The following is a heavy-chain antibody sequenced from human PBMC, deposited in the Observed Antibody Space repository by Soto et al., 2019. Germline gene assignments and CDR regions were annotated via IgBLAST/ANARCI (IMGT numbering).Heavy chain of an antibody. J-gene: IGHJ4*02. CDR2: IYYSGST. CDR1: GGSISSGGYY. CDR3: ARVSGDIVVVPAATFDY. Sequence: PSETPSLTSTVSGGSISSGGYYCTWIRQHQGKGLEWIGYIYYSGSTYYNPSLKSRVTISVDTSKNQFSLKLSSVTAADTAVYNCARVSGDIVVVPAATFDYWGQGTLVTVSS. V-gene: IGHV4-31*03. D-gene: IGHD2-2*01.